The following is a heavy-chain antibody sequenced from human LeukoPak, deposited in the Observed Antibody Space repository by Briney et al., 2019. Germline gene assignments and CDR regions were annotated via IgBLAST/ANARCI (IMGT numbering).Heavy chain of an antibody. Sequence: SGTLSLTCAVSGGSISSSNWWSWVRQPPGKGLEWIGEIYHSGSTNYNPSLKSRVTISVDKSKNQFSLKLSSVTAADTAVYYCAREHRIQLWLRGAFDIWGQGTMVTVSS. CDR2: IYHSGST. CDR3: AREHRIQLWLRGAFDI. CDR1: GGSISSSNW. J-gene: IGHJ3*02. D-gene: IGHD5-18*01. V-gene: IGHV4-4*02.